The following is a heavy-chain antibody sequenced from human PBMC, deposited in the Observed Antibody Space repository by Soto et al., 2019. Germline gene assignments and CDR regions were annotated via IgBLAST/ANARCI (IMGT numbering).Heavy chain of an antibody. D-gene: IGHD2-15*01. Sequence: ASVKVSCKASGYTFTSYGISWVRQAPGQGLEWMGWISAYNGNTNYAQKLQGRVTMTTETSTSTAYMELRSLRSDETAVYYCARDRAPGVVVVARRGMDVWGQGTTVTVSS. V-gene: IGHV1-18*01. CDR3: ARDRAPGVVVVARRGMDV. CDR1: GYTFTSYG. J-gene: IGHJ6*02. CDR2: ISAYNGNT.